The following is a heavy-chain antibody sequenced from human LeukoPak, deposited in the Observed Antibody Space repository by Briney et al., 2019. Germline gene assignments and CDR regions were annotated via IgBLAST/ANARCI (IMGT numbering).Heavy chain of an antibody. J-gene: IGHJ4*02. Sequence: ASVKVSCKASGYTFTSYGISWVRQAPGQRLEWMGWINAGNGNTKYSQKFQGRVTITRDTSASTAYMELSSLRSEDTAVYYCARGGFIAAAGTEEAFDYWGQGTLVTVSS. V-gene: IGHV1-3*01. D-gene: IGHD6-13*01. CDR1: GYTFTSYG. CDR2: INAGNGNT. CDR3: ARGGFIAAAGTEEAFDY.